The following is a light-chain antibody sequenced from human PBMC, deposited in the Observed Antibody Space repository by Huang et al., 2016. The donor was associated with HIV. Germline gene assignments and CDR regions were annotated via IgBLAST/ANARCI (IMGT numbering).Light chain of an antibody. Sequence: DIVMTQSPLSLPVTLGEPASISCRSSQSLLHSNGYNYLNWYLQKPGQSPQHLIYLGSNRACGVPDRCSGSGSGTDITLKSSRVEAEDVGVYYCMQAIQTFTFGQGTRLEMK. V-gene: IGKV2-28*01. CDR3: MQAIQTFT. CDR1: QSLLHSNGYNY. CDR2: LGS. J-gene: IGKJ5*01.